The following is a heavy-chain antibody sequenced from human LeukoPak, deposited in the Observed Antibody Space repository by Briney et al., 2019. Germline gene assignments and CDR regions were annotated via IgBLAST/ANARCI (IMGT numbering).Heavy chain of an antibody. Sequence: SETLSLTCTVSGGSIGTTSYYWGWIRQPPGKGLEWIGNIYYSGNTYYNPSLKDRVTISVDTSNNQFSLRLSSVTAADTAVYYCTSLRNPRYSSSWTPFDYWGQGTLVTISS. J-gene: IGHJ4*02. CDR1: GGSIGTTSYY. V-gene: IGHV4-39*01. D-gene: IGHD6-13*01. CDR3: TSLRNPRYSSSWTPFDY. CDR2: IYYSGNT.